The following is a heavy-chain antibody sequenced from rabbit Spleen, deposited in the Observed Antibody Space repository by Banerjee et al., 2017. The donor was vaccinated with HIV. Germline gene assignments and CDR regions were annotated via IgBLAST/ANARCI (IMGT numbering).Heavy chain of an antibody. CDR2: IDPVFGIT. D-gene: IGHD8-1*01. CDR3: ARDGAGGSYFAL. CDR1: GFTLSSYY. J-gene: IGHJ6*01. V-gene: IGHV1S7*01. Sequence: QLEESGGGLVKPEGSLTLTCKASGFTLSSYYMNWVRQAPGKGLEWIGYIDPVFGITYYASWVNGRFSISRENAQNTVFLQMTSLTAADTATYFCARDGAGGSYFALWGQGTLVTVS.